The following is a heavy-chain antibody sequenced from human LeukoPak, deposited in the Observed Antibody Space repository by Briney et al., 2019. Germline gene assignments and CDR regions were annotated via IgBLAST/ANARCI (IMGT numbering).Heavy chain of an antibody. CDR1: GYTFTSYG. V-gene: IGHV1-69*13. CDR2: IIPIFGTA. Sequence: SVKVSCKASGYTFTSYGISWVRQAPGQGLEWMGGIIPIFGTANYAQKFQGRVTITADESTSTAYMELSSLRSEDTAVYYCARVPGYGDYEEDYYYYGMDVWGQGTTVTVSS. J-gene: IGHJ6*02. D-gene: IGHD4-17*01. CDR3: ARVPGYGDYEEDYYYYGMDV.